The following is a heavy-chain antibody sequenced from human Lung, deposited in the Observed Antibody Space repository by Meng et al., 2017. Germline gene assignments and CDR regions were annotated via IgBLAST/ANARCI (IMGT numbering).Heavy chain of an antibody. CDR3: ARGTRVSCTGVICYPFDF. CDR1: GFTFSNYA. CDR2: TAATDGGT. Sequence: EVQLLESGGGLVQPGGSLRLSCAASGFTFSNYAMSWVRQAPEKGLAWVSATAATDGGTYHAASVRGRFTISRDNSKNTLSLQMNSLRADDTAIYYCARGTRVSCTGVICYPFDFWGQGTLVTVSS. J-gene: IGHJ4*02. V-gene: IGHV3-23*01. D-gene: IGHD2-8*02.